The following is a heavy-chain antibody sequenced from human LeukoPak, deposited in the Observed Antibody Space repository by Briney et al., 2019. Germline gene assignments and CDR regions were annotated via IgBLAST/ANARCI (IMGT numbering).Heavy chain of an antibody. J-gene: IGHJ4*02. Sequence: SVKVSCKASGGALSSYNISWVRQAPGQGLEWMGRIIPIFGTANYAQKFQGRVTITTDESTSTAYMELSSLRSEDTAVYYCTAGTGGSVDYWGQGTLVTVSS. CDR2: IIPIFGTA. CDR1: GGALSSYN. CDR3: TAGTGGSVDY. D-gene: IGHD6-13*01. V-gene: IGHV1-69*05.